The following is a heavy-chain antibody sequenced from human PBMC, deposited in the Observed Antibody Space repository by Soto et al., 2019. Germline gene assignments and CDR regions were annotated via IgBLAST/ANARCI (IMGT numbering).Heavy chain of an antibody. D-gene: IGHD2-2*01. CDR1: GGSINYNSYY. V-gene: IGHV4-39*02. Sequence: SETLSLTCSVSGGSINYNSYYWGWIRQPPGKGLEWVGGIFYTGTTYYSPSLKDRVTISVDTSKNSFSLNLTSVTAADTAVYFRARLVVVAPVANAWGQGTLVTVSS. CDR3: ARLVVVAPVANA. J-gene: IGHJ5*02. CDR2: IFYTGTT.